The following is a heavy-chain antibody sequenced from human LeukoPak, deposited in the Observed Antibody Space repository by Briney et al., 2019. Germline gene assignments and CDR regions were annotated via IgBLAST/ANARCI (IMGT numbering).Heavy chain of an antibody. J-gene: IGHJ4*02. V-gene: IGHV4-39*01. CDR2: IYYSGST. D-gene: IGHD6-13*01. CDR3: ARQLPQQLVGFDY. Sequence: SETLSLTCTVSGGSISSSSYYWGWIRQPPGKGLEWIGSIYYSGSTYYNPSLKSRVTISVDTSKNQFSLKLSSVTAADTAVYYCARQLPQQLVGFDYWGQGTLVTVSS. CDR1: GGSISSSSYY.